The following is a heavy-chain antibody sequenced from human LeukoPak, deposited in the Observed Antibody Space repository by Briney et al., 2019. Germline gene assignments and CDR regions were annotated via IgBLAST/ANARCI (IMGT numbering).Heavy chain of an antibody. V-gene: IGHV3-21*01. Sequence: RGSLRLSCAASGFTFSSYSMNWVRQAPGKGLEWVSSISSSSSYIYYADSVKGRFTISRDNAKNSLYLQMNSLRAEDTAVYYCARGLVGATRIGDYWGQGTLVTVSS. CDR2: ISSSSSYI. J-gene: IGHJ4*02. CDR1: GFTFSSYS. D-gene: IGHD1-26*01. CDR3: ARGLVGATRIGDY.